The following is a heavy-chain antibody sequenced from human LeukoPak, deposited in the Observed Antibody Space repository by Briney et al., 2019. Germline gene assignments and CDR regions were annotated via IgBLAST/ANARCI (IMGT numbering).Heavy chain of an antibody. V-gene: IGHV3-23*01. CDR2: ISGSGGST. CDR1: GFTFSSYA. CDR3: AKYQTTVKYFDY. D-gene: IGHD4-17*01. Sequence: PGGSLRLSCAASGFTFSSYAMSWVREAPGKGLERVSAISGSGGSTYYADSVKGRFTISRDNSKNTLYLQMNSLRAEDTAVYYCAKYQTTVKYFDYWGQGTLVTVSS. J-gene: IGHJ4*02.